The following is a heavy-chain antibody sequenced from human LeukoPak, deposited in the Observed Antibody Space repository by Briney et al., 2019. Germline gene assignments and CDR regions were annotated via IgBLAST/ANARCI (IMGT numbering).Heavy chain of an antibody. J-gene: IGHJ4*02. Sequence: GGSLRLSCAASGFTFSSYWMHWVRQAPGKGLVWVSRINSDASTTSYADSVKGRFTISRDNAKNTLHLQMNSLRAKDTAVYYCTRVAGSGSVDWGQGTLVTVSS. V-gene: IGHV3-74*01. CDR1: GFTFSSYW. CDR2: INSDASTT. D-gene: IGHD1-26*01. CDR3: TRVAGSGSVD.